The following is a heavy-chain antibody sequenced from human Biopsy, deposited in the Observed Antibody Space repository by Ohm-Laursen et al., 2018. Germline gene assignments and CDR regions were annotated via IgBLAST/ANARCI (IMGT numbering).Heavy chain of an antibody. CDR1: GGSISGSS. CDR2: ISYSRDT. Sequence: SDTLSPTCTVSGGSISGSSWSWIRQAPGKGLEWIGYISYSRDTNYNPSLKSRITISVDTSKNQFSLKLTSVTAADTAVYYCARVLCTSTTCYGLLDNWGQGTVVTVSS. J-gene: IGHJ4*02. V-gene: IGHV4-59*08. D-gene: IGHD2/OR15-2a*01. CDR3: ARVLCTSTTCYGLLDN.